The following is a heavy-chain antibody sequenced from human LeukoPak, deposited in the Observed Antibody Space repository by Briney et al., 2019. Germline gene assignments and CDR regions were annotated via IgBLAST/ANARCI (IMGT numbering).Heavy chain of an antibody. CDR3: AREGYYYYYMDV. J-gene: IGHJ6*03. V-gene: IGHV3-15*01. CDR2: IKSKTDGGTT. CDR1: GFAFSNAW. Sequence: GGSLRLSCAASGFAFSNAWMSWVRQAPGKGLEWVGRIKSKTDGGTTDYAAPVKGRFTISRDDSKNTLYLQMNSLRAEDTAVYYCAREGYYYYYMDVWGKGTTVPVYS.